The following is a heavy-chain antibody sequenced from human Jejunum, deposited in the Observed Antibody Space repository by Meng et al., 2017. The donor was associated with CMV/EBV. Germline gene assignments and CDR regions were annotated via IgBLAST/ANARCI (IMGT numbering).Heavy chain of an antibody. CDR1: GYSFTSYA. J-gene: IGHJ4*02. CDR3: ARVEVGITSGDY. V-gene: IGHV1-18*01. D-gene: IGHD1-26*01. Sequence: QVQLVQSGSEVKKPGASVKVSCKASGYSFTSYAISWVRQAPGQGLEWMGWISAYDGNTNYAQTLQGRLTMTTDTSTSTAYMELRSLRSDDTAVYYCARVEVGITSGDYWGQGTLVTVPS. CDR2: ISAYDGNT.